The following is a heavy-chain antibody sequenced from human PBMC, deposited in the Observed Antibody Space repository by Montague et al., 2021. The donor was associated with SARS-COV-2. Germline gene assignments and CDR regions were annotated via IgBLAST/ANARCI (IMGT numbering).Heavy chain of an antibody. CDR2: IKQDESEK. V-gene: IGHV3-7*03. CDR1: GFTFGSYW. CDR3: ARVGRQQLVRLSGMDV. D-gene: IGHD6-13*01. Sequence: SMRLSCAASGFTFGSYWMSWVRQAPGKGLEWVANIKQDESEKSYVDSVKGRFTISRDNAKNSLYLQMHSLRAEDTAVYYCARVGRQQLVRLSGMDVWGQGTTVTVSS. J-gene: IGHJ6*02.